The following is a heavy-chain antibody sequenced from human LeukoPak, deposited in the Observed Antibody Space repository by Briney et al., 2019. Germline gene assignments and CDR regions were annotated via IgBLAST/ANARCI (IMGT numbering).Heavy chain of an antibody. Sequence: GESLKISCKGSGYSFTNFWIGWVRQMPGKGLEWMGIIYPGDSATRYSPSFQGQVTISADKSISTAYLQWSSLKASDTAMYYCARVRDTSGYFDYGYWGQGTLVTVSS. CDR2: IYPGDSAT. V-gene: IGHV5-51*01. CDR1: GYSFTNFW. CDR3: ARVRDTSGYFDYGY. J-gene: IGHJ4*02. D-gene: IGHD3-22*01.